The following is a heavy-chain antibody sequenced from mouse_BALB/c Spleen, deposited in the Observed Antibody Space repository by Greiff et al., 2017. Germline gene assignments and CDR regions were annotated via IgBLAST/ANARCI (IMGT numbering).Heavy chain of an antibody. CDR3: FRGRYRYDYFDY. Sequence: QVQLQQSGAELAKPGASVKMSCKASGYTFTSYWIHWVKQRPGQGLEWIGYINPSTGYTEYNQKFKDKATLTADKSSSTAYMQLSSLTSEDSEVYNCFRGRYRYDYFDYWGQGTTLTVSS. V-gene: IGHV1-7*01. CDR1: GYTFTSYW. CDR2: INPSTGYT. D-gene: IGHD2-14*01. J-gene: IGHJ2*01.